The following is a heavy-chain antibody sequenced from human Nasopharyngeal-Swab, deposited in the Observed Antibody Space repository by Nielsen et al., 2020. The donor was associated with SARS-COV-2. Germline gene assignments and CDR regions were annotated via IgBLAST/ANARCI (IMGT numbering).Heavy chain of an antibody. CDR3: AKEGSGGYNYYYMDV. CDR2: ISWNSGSI. J-gene: IGHJ6*02. CDR1: GFIFGDYA. Sequence: GGSLRLSCAASGFIFGDYAMHWVRPAPGKGLEWVSGISWNSGSIGYADSVKGRFTISRDNAKNSLYLQMNSLRGEDTALYYCAKEGSGGYNYYYMDVWGQGTTVTVSS. D-gene: IGHD1-26*01. V-gene: IGHV3-9*01.